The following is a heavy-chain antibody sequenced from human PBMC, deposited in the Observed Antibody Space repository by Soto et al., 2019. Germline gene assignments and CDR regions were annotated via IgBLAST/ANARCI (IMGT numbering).Heavy chain of an antibody. CDR1: GGTFSSYA. CDR3: ARDASGRPRHNDAFDI. Sequence: SVKVSCKASGGTFSSYAISWVRQAPGQGLEWMGGIIPIFGTANYAQKFQGRVTITADESTSTAYIELSSLRSEDTAVYYCARDASGRPRHNDAFDIWGQGTMVTVSS. V-gene: IGHV1-69*13. D-gene: IGHD1-26*01. J-gene: IGHJ3*02. CDR2: IIPIFGTA.